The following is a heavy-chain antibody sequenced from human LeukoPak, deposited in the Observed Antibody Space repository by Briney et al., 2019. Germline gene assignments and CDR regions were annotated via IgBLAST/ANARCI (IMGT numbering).Heavy chain of an antibody. V-gene: IGHV3-21*01. D-gene: IGHD4-17*01. CDR1: GFIFSNYE. Sequence: GGSLRLSCAASGFIFSNYEMNWVRQAPGKGLEWVSSISSSSSYIYYADSVKGRFTISRDNAKNSLYLQMNSLRAEDTAVYYCARDSVTTVTTFDYWGQGTLVTVSS. CDR2: ISSSSSYI. CDR3: ARDSVTTVTTFDY. J-gene: IGHJ4*02.